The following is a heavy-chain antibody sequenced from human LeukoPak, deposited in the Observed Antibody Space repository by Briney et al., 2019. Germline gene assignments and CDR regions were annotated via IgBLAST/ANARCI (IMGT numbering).Heavy chain of an antibody. Sequence: ASVKVSCKDSGGTFSSYAVSWVRQAPGQGLEWMGGIIPIFGTANYAQKFQGRVTITADESTSTAYMELSSLRSEDTAVYYCARPYYYDSSGYLSAWGQGTMVTVSS. D-gene: IGHD3-22*01. CDR2: IIPIFGTA. J-gene: IGHJ3*01. CDR1: GGTFSSYA. V-gene: IGHV1-69*13. CDR3: ARPYYYDSSGYLSA.